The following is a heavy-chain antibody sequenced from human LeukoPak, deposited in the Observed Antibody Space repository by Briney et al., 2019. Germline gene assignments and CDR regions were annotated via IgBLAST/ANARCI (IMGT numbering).Heavy chain of an antibody. CDR3: AKDLGIDSSGWYRDNYYYYGMDV. Sequence: GGSLRLSCAASGFTFSTYAMHWVRQAPGKGLEWVAVMSYDGRYDYYEDSVKGRFAISRDNSKNILYLQMNNLRAEDTAVYYCAKDLGIDSSGWYRDNYYYYGMDVWGQGTTVTVSS. D-gene: IGHD6-19*01. V-gene: IGHV3-30*09. CDR2: MSYDGRYD. J-gene: IGHJ6*02. CDR1: GFTFSTYA.